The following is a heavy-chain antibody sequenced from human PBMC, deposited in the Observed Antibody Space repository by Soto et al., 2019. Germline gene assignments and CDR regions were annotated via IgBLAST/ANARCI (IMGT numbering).Heavy chain of an antibody. Sequence: ASVKVSCKASGYTFTNFYIHWVRQAPGQGLEWMGRINPGVGNTTYAQRFQDRVTMTRDTSASTAYMELSSLRSEDTAVYYCARVHIVVVPAAMPAIAMVEYAFDIWGQGTMVTVSS. J-gene: IGHJ3*02. V-gene: IGHV1-46*01. CDR2: INPGVGNT. D-gene: IGHD2-2*01. CDR1: GYTFTNFY. CDR3: ARVHIVVVPAAMPAIAMVEYAFDI.